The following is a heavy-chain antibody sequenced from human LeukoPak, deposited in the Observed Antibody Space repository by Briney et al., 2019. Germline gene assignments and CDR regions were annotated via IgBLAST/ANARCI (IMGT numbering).Heavy chain of an antibody. J-gene: IGHJ5*02. V-gene: IGHV3-73*01. D-gene: IGHD3-9*01. CDR3: TRRSGENFDPHPGSPNPPPFDP. Sequence: GGSLRLSCAASGFTFSNAWMSWVRQAPGKGLEWVGRIRSKANSYATAYAASVKGRFTISRDDSKNTAYLQMNSLKTEDTAVYYCTRRSGENFDPHPGSPNPPPFDPRGQGTLVTVSS. CDR1: GFTFSNAW. CDR2: IRSKANSYAT.